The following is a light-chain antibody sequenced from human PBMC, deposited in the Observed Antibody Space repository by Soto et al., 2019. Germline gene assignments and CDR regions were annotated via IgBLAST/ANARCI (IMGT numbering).Light chain of an antibody. CDR2: ATS. CDR1: QGLSSW. Sequence: DIQMTQSPSSVSASVGDRVTITCRASQGLSSWLAWYQQKPGKAPNLLIFATSSLQSGVPTRFSGSGSGTDVTLTISSLQPEDFAIYFSQLNGVFGPGTRVEIK. CDR3: QLNGV. V-gene: IGKV1-12*01. J-gene: IGKJ3*01.